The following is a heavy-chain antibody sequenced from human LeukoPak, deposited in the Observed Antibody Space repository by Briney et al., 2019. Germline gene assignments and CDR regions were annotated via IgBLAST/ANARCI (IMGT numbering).Heavy chain of an antibody. J-gene: IGHJ4*02. CDR2: IYTSGST. Sequence: SETLSLTCTVSGGSISSYYWSWIRQPAGKGLEWIGRIYTSGSTNYNPSLKSRVTMSVDTSKNQFSLKLSSVTAADTAVYYCARGPPPLYYSSGYYDYWGPGTLVTVSS. CDR1: GGSISSYY. D-gene: IGHD3-22*01. V-gene: IGHV4-4*07. CDR3: ARGPPPLYYSSGYYDY.